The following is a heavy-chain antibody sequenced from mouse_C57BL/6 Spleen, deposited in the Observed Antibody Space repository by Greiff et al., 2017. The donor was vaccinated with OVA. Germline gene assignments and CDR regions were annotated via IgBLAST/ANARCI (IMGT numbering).Heavy chain of an antibody. CDR3: ARESSYVGFDY. D-gene: IGHD1-1*01. Sequence: EVHLVESGGGLVKPGGSLKLSCAASGFTFSSYAMSWVRQTPEKRLEWVATISDGGSYTYYPDNVKGRFTISRDNAKNNLYLQMSHLKSEDTAMYYCARESSYVGFDYWGQGTTLTVSS. J-gene: IGHJ2*01. CDR2: ISDGGSYT. V-gene: IGHV5-4*01. CDR1: GFTFSSYA.